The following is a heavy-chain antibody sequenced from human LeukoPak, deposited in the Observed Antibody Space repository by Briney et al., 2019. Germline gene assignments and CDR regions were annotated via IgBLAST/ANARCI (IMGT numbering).Heavy chain of an antibody. CDR3: ARVESKEWLFFDY. CDR2: INPNSGGT. CDR1: GYTFTGYY. Sequence: ASVKVSCKASGYTFTGYYMHWVRQAPGQELEWMGWINPNSGGTNYAQKFQGRVIMTRDTSISTAYMELSRLRSDDTAVYYCARVESKEWLFFDYWGQGTLVTVSS. V-gene: IGHV1-2*02. D-gene: IGHD3-3*01. J-gene: IGHJ4*02.